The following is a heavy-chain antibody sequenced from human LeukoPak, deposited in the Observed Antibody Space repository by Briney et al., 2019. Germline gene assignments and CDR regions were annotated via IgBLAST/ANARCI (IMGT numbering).Heavy chain of an antibody. V-gene: IGHV4-59*08. Sequence: SETLSLTCTVSGGSISNYHWSWIRQPPGKGLEWIGYIYYSGNTNYNPSLKSRLTISLDTSKNQVSLRLSFVTAADTAVYHCARKDGDLWGQRTLVTVSS. CDR1: GGSISNYH. J-gene: IGHJ5*02. CDR3: ARKDGDL. CDR2: IYYSGNT.